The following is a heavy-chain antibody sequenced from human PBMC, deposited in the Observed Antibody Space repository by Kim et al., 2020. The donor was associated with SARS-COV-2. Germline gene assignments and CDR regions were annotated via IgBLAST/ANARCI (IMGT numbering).Heavy chain of an antibody. CDR3: ARYTYYYDNSGPRYLDY. Sequence: LGSRVTISVDTSKNQFSLKLISVTAADTAVYYCARYTYYYDNSGPRYLDYWGQGTLVTVSS. J-gene: IGHJ4*02. V-gene: IGHV4-39*01. D-gene: IGHD3-22*01.